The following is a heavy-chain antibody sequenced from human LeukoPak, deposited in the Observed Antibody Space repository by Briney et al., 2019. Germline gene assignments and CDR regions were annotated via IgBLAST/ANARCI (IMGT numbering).Heavy chain of an antibody. D-gene: IGHD3-10*01. V-gene: IGHV3-9*01. J-gene: IGHJ4*02. CDR2: ISWNSGSI. Sequence: GGSLRLSCAASGFTFDDYAMHWVRQAPEKGLEWVSGISWNSGSIGYADSVKGRFTISRDNAKNSLYLQMNSLRAEDTALYYCAKVHYYGSGSYYFDYWGQGTLVTVSS. CDR3: AKVHYYGSGSYYFDY. CDR1: GFTFDDYA.